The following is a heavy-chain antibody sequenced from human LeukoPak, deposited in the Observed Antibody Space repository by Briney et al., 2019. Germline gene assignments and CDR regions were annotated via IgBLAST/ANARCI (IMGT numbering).Heavy chain of an antibody. D-gene: IGHD2-15*01. Sequence: SETLSLTCTVSGYSISTGYHWGWIRQSPGTGLEWIGSTYHSGNTYYNPSPKSRVTISMDTSMNQFSLQVTSVTAADTAVCSGATCYSPELFDSWGQGTLVTVSS. CDR3: ATCYSPELFDS. J-gene: IGHJ4*02. V-gene: IGHV4-38-2*02. CDR2: TYHSGNT. CDR1: GYSISTGYH.